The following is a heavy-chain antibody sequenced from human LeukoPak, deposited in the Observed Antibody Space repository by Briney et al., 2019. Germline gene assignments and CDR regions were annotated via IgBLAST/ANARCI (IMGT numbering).Heavy chain of an antibody. J-gene: IGHJ3*02. CDR3: ASGIKSILVGAHDAFDI. V-gene: IGHV1-2*02. CDR1: GYTFTGYY. D-gene: IGHD1-26*01. CDR2: INPNSGGT. Sequence: ASVKVSCKASGYTFTGYYIHWVRQAPGQGLEWMGWINPNSGGTNYAQKFQGRVTMTRDTSISTAYMELSRLRSDDTAVYYCASGIKSILVGAHDAFDIWGQGTMVTVSS.